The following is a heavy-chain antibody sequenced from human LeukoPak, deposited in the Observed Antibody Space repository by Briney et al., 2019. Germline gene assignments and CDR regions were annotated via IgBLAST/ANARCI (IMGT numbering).Heavy chain of an antibody. CDR2: IYYSGST. V-gene: IGHV4-31*03. CDR1: GGSISSGGYY. CDR3: ARDRLDYGGWFDP. Sequence: SETLSLTCTVSGGSISSGGYYWSWIRQHPGKGLEWIGYIYYSGSTYYNPSLKSRVTISVDTSKNQFSLKLSSVTAADTAVYYCARDRLDYGGWFDPWGQGTLVTVSS. J-gene: IGHJ5*02. D-gene: IGHD4-23*01.